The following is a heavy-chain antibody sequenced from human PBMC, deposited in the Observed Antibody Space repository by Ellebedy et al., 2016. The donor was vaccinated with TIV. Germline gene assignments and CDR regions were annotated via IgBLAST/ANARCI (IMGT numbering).Heavy chain of an antibody. CDR3: ARDEGGSGSLSY. Sequence: MPSETLSLTCTVSGGSISSGAFYWTWIRQQPGKGLEWIGNIYYSGSNYYNPSLKSRVTISLASSKNQFSLRLSSVPAADTAVYYCARDEGGSGSLSYWGQGTLVTVSS. CDR2: IYYSGSN. V-gene: IGHV4-31*03. CDR1: GGSISSGAFY. J-gene: IGHJ4*02. D-gene: IGHD3-10*01.